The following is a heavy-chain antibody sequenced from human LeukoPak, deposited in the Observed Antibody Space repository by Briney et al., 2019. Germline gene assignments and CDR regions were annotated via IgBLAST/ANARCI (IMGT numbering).Heavy chain of an antibody. J-gene: IGHJ6*02. CDR2: ISYDGTKK. V-gene: IGHV3-30*04. CDR1: GFTFSSYA. Sequence: PGGSLRPSCSASGFTFSSYAMHWVRQAPGKGLEWVAAISYDGTKKYYADSVKGRFTISRDDSKNTLYLQMDSLRTEDTAVYYCTRAPHGMDVWGQGTTLTVSS. CDR3: TRAPHGMDV.